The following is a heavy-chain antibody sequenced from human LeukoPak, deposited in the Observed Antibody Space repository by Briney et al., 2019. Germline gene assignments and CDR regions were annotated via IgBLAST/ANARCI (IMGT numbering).Heavy chain of an antibody. CDR2: IYYSGST. Sequence: SETLSLTCTASGGSISSSSYYWGWIRQPPGKGLEWIGSIYYSGSTYYNPSLKSRVTISVDTSKNQFSLKLSSVTAADTAVYYCARHGEMATMSDYFDYWGQGTLVTVSS. D-gene: IGHD5-24*01. V-gene: IGHV4-39*01. CDR1: GGSISSSSYY. J-gene: IGHJ4*02. CDR3: ARHGEMATMSDYFDY.